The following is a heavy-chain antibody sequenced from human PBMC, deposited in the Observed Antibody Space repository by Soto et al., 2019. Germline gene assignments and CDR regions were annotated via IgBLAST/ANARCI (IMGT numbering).Heavy chain of an antibody. CDR3: ARGMITWAEVPAAMIH. Sequence: QVQLXXSGPGLVKPXGXXSLTCAVXGGSISSSTWWIWVRQPPGQGLEWIGEIHHSGRTNYNPSLKSRVTISVDKSKNQYSLNLRYVTAADTAVYYCARGMITWAEVPAAMIHWGRGTLVTVSS. V-gene: IGHV4-4*02. CDR1: GGSISSSTW. J-gene: IGHJ4*02. D-gene: IGHD2-2*01. CDR2: IHHSGRT.